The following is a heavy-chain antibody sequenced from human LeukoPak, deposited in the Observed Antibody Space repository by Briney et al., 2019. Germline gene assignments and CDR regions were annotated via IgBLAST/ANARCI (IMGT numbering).Heavy chain of an antibody. Sequence: GGSLRLSCAASGFTFSNAWMSWVRQAPGKGLEWVGRIKSKTDGGTTDYAAPVKGRFTHSRDDSKNTLYLQMNSLKTEDTAVYYCTTDGEYSNYGAEAFDIWGQGTMVTVSS. V-gene: IGHV3-15*01. D-gene: IGHD4-11*01. CDR2: IKSKTDGGTT. CDR3: TTDGEYSNYGAEAFDI. CDR1: GFTFSNAW. J-gene: IGHJ3*02.